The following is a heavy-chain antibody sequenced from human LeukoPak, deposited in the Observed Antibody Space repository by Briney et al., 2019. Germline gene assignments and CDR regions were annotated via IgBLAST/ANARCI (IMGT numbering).Heavy chain of an antibody. D-gene: IGHD6-19*01. Sequence: GGSLRLSCAASGFTFSSYSMDWVRQAPGKGLEWVSYISSSGSTIYYADSVKGRFTISRDNAKNSLYLQMNSLRAEDTAVYYCARVQQWLVPDYWGQGTLVTVSS. J-gene: IGHJ4*02. CDR1: GFTFSSYS. V-gene: IGHV3-48*04. CDR3: ARVQQWLVPDY. CDR2: ISSSGSTI.